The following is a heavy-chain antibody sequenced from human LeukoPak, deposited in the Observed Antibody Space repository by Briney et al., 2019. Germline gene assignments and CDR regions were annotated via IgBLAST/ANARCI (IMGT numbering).Heavy chain of an antibody. D-gene: IGHD2-15*01. J-gene: IGHJ5*02. CDR1: GLTFSSYW. CDR2: IKQDGSEK. Sequence: GGSLRLSCAASGLTFSSYWMTWVRQAPGKGLEWVANIKQDGSEKYHVDSVKGRFTISRDNAKNSLYLQMNSLRVEDTAVYYCASWGPAAYCSNGSCSWGQGTLVTVSS. V-gene: IGHV3-7*01. CDR3: ASWGPAAYCSNGSCS.